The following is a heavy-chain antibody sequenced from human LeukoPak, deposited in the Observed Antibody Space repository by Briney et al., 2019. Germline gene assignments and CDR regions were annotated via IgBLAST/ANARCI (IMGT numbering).Heavy chain of an antibody. CDR2: IFPGDSDR. CDR1: GYTFSNYW. D-gene: IGHD1-26*01. J-gene: IGHJ4*01. CDR3: ARLSWDQYFFDF. Sequence: GESLKISCRGSGYTFSNYWIGWVRQMPGKGLEWIAIIFPGDSDRRYSPSFQGQVTISADRSIRTAYLRWSSLKASDTAIYYCARLSWDQYFFDFWGQGTQVTVSS. V-gene: IGHV5-51*01.